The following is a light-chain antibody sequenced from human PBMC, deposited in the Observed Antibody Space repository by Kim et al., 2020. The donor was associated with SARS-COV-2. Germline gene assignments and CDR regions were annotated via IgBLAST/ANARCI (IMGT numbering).Light chain of an antibody. J-gene: IGLJ2*01. Sequence: SVRLTCTRRSGHSGYSIAWHQMQPEKGPRYLMIVNSDGSHMKGDGIPDRFSGSSSGAERYLTISSLQSDDEADYYCQTWGSGIRIFGGGTQLTVL. V-gene: IGLV4-69*01. CDR3: QTWGSGIRI. CDR1: SGHSGYS. CDR2: VNSDGSH.